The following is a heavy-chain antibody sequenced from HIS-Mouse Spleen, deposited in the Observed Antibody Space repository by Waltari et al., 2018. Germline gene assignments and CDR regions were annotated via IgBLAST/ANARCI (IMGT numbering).Heavy chain of an antibody. CDR1: GGSISSSSYY. CDR3: AREIPYSSSWYDWYFDL. CDR2: IYYSGST. Sequence: QLQLQESGPGLVKPSETLSLTCTVSGGSISSSSYYWCRIRQPPGTGLEWIGSIYYSGSTYYNPSLKSRVTISVDTSKNQFSLKLSSVTAADTAVYYCAREIPYSSSWYDWYFDLWGRGTLVTVSS. J-gene: IGHJ2*01. V-gene: IGHV4-39*07. D-gene: IGHD6-13*01.